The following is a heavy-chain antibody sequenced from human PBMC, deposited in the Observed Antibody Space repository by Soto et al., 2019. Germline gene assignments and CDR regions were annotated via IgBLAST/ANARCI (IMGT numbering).Heavy chain of an antibody. D-gene: IGHD1-26*01. V-gene: IGHV1-8*01. Sequence: GASVKVSCKASGYTFTSYDINWVRQATGQGLEWIGWMNPNSGNTGYAQKFQGRVTMTRNTSISTAYMELSSLRSEDTAVYYCARGPQPGRRAYWFDPWGQGTLVTVSS. CDR1: GYTFTSYD. CDR3: ARGPQPGRRAYWFDP. CDR2: MNPNSGNT. J-gene: IGHJ5*02.